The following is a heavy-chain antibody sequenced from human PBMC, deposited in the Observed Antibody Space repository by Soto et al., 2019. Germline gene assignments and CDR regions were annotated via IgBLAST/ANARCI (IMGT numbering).Heavy chain of an antibody. CDR3: AKEKPTTTCFDS. J-gene: IGHJ4*02. CDR2: ISGSGTNT. CDR1: GFSFSSYP. D-gene: IGHD1-1*01. V-gene: IGHV3-23*01. Sequence: GSLRLSCVASGFSFSSYPMTWVRQAPGKGLEWVSVISGSGTNTYYAESVKGRFTISRDSSQNTLYLQMNSLRAEDTAVYYCAKEKPTTTCFDSWGQGTLVTVSS.